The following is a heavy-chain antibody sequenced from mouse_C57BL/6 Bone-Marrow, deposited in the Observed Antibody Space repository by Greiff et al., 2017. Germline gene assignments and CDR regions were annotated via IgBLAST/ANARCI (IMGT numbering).Heavy chain of an antibody. CDR3: ASNYYGSSYDYFGY. Sequence: DVMLVESGGGLVKPGGSLKLSCAASGFTFSSYAMSWVRQTPEKRLEWVATISDGGSYTYYPDNVKGRFTISRDNAKNNLYLQMSHLKSEDTAMYYCASNYYGSSYDYFGYWGQGTTLTVSS. CDR2: ISDGGSYT. J-gene: IGHJ2*01. V-gene: IGHV5-4*03. CDR1: GFTFSSYA. D-gene: IGHD1-1*01.